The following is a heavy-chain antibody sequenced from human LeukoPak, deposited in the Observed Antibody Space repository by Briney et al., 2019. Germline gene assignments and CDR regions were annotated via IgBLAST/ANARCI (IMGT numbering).Heavy chain of an antibody. V-gene: IGHV3-11*01. J-gene: IGHJ4*02. Sequence: GGSLRLSCVPSGITFSNSALSWVRQVPGKGLEWIAYISNTGQTIYYADSVKGRITISRDNSNNSLYLQLNSLRAEDTAVYHCARTRGYIASWGQGTRVTISS. D-gene: IGHD5-12*01. CDR3: ARTRGYIAS. CDR2: ISNTGQTI. CDR1: GITFSNSA.